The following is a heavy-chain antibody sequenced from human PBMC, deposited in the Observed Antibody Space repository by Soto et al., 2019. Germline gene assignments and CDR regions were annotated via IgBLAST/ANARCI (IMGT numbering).Heavy chain of an antibody. CDR1: GFTFSSYW. Sequence: GGSLRLSCAASGFTFSSYWMHWVRQAPGKGLVWVSRINSDGSSTSYADSVKGRFTISGDNAKNTLYLQMNSLRAEDTAVYYCVRTSLVVAAATREDYWGQGTLVTVSS. V-gene: IGHV3-74*01. CDR3: VRTSLVVAAATREDY. D-gene: IGHD2-15*01. CDR2: INSDGSST. J-gene: IGHJ4*02.